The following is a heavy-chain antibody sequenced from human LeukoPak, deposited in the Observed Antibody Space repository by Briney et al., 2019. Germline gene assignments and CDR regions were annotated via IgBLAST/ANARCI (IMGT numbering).Heavy chain of an antibody. CDR2: IYYSGRT. CDR3: ARASGYFPRLYFDY. V-gene: IGHV4-59*08. CDR1: GGSINNYY. J-gene: IGHJ4*02. D-gene: IGHD3-3*01. Sequence: SETLSLTCAVSGGSINNYYWSWIRQPPGKGLEWIRYIYYSGRTNYNPSPKSPVTMAVDTSKNQFSLKLSAVTAADTAVYYCARASGYFPRLYFDYWGRETPVTVSS.